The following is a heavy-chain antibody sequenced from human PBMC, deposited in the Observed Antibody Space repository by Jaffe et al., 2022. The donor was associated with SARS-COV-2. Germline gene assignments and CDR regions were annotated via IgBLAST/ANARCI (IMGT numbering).Heavy chain of an antibody. Sequence: QVQLVQSGAEVKKPGASVKVSCKASGYTFTSYGISWVRQAPGQGLEWMGWISAYNGNTNYAQKLQGRVTMTTDTSTSTAYMELRSLRSDDTAVYYCAREVVTHHSYYYYYGMDVWGQGTTVTVSS. D-gene: IGHD2-21*02. CDR3: AREVVTHHSYYYYYGMDV. J-gene: IGHJ6*02. V-gene: IGHV1-18*01. CDR2: ISAYNGNT. CDR1: GYTFTSYG.